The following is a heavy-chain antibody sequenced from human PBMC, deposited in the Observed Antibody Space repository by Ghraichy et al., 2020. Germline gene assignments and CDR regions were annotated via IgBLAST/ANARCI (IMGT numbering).Heavy chain of an antibody. V-gene: IGHV3-74*01. CDR3: VRDDDYYAVDY. Sequence: GGSLRLSCAASGFTFSRYWMHWVLQAPGEGLVCVSRINRDGDYTDYADSVKGRFTISRDNARNTLYLQMNSLRAEDTAVYYCVRDDDYYAVDYWGQGTLVTVSS. J-gene: IGHJ4*02. CDR1: GFTFSRYW. D-gene: IGHD2-21*02. CDR2: INRDGDYT.